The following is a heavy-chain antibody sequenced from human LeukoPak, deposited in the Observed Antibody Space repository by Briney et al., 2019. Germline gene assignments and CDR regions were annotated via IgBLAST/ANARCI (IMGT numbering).Heavy chain of an antibody. V-gene: IGHV5-51*01. J-gene: IGHJ6*03. CDR1: GYSFNTNW. D-gene: IGHD2-21*02. CDR2: IYADDSDT. CDR3: AKLDALVTPSATTNYYPLDV. Sequence: GESLKISCRGSGYSFNTNWIGWVRQRPGKGLEWMGIIYADDSDTKYSPSFRGQVTISVDKSISTTYLQWSGLKASDTAIYYCAKLDALVTPSATTNYYPLDVWGKGTTLTVSS.